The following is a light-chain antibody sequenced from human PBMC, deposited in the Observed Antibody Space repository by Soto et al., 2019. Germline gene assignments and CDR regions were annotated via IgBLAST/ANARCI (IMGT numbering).Light chain of an antibody. CDR3: QKSYSTPPK. CDR2: KAS. CDR1: QSISSW. V-gene: IGKV1-5*03. Sequence: DIQMTHSPSTLSASVLYIVTITFRASQSISSWLALYQQKPGKAPKLLIYKASSLESGVPSRFSGSGSGTAFTLTISSLQPDDFATYYCQKSYSTPPKFGQGTKVDIK. J-gene: IGKJ1*01.